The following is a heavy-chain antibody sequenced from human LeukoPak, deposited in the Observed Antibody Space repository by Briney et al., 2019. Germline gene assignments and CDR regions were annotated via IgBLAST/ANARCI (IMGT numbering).Heavy chain of an antibody. J-gene: IGHJ5*02. CDR2: IYTSGST. Sequence: SETLSLTCTVSGGSISSGSYYWSWIRQPAGKGLEWIGRIYTSGSTNYNPSLKSRVTISVDTSKNQFSLKLSSVTAADTAVYYCARASFIGYCSSTSCHTTYNWFDPWGQGTLVTVSS. CDR1: GGSISSGSYY. V-gene: IGHV4-61*02. CDR3: ARASFIGYCSSTSCHTTYNWFDP. D-gene: IGHD2-2*02.